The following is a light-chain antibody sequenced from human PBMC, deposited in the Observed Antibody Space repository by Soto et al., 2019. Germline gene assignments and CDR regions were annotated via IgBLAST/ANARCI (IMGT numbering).Light chain of an antibody. V-gene: IGKV3-20*01. Sequence: EIVLTQSPGTLSLSPGERGTLSCRASQSVSNRYLAWYQQKPGQAPRLLISGASSRATGIPDRFSGSGSGTDFTLTISRLEPEDFAVYYCQQYGSSPGTFGLGTKVEIK. CDR3: QQYGSSPGT. J-gene: IGKJ1*01. CDR1: QSVSNRY. CDR2: GAS.